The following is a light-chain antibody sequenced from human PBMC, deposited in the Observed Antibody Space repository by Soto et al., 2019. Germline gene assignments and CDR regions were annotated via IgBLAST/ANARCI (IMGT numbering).Light chain of an antibody. CDR1: SSNIGSNT. CDR3: AAWDDSLNVPV. J-gene: IGLJ3*02. V-gene: IGLV1-44*01. CDR2: SNN. Sequence: QSVLTQPPSASGTPGQRVTISCSGSSSNIGSNTVNWYQQLPGTAPKLLIYSNNQRPSGVPDRFSGSKSGTSASLAISGLQSEDEADYYCAAWDDSLNVPVFGGGTKLIVL.